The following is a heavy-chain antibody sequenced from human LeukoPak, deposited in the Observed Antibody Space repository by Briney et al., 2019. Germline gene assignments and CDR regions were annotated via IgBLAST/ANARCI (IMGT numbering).Heavy chain of an antibody. D-gene: IGHD6-19*01. V-gene: IGHV1-69*05. J-gene: IGHJ6*03. Sequence: SVKVSCKASGGTFSSYAISWVRQAPGQGLEWMGRIIPIFGTANYAQKFQGRVTITTDESTSTAYMELSSLRSEDTAVYYCARVQGIPGIAVAAMDVWGKGTTVTVTS. CDR1: GGTFSSYA. CDR2: IIPIFGTA. CDR3: ARVQGIPGIAVAAMDV.